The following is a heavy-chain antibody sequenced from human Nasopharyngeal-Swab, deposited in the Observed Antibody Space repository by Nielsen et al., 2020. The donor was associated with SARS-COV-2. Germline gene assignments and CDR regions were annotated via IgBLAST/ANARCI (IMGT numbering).Heavy chain of an antibody. D-gene: IGHD6-19*01. CDR2: FDREDAKA. J-gene: IGHJ6*02. Sequence: ASVKVSCKVSGYTLSELSVHWVRQAPGKGLESVGSFDREDAKATYAQNFQGRVTMTTDTSTSTAYMELRSLRSDDTAVYYCARDRIAVAGTNYYYYGMDVWGQGTTVTVSS. CDR3: ARDRIAVAGTNYYYYGMDV. CDR1: GYTLSELS. V-gene: IGHV1-24*01.